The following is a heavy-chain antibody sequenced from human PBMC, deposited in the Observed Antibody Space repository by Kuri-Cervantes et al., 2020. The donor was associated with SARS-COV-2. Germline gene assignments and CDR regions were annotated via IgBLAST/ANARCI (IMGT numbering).Heavy chain of an antibody. CDR1: GGSLSGYY. CDR2: INHSGST. Sequence: ESLKISCAVYGGSLSGYYWSWIRQPPGRGLEWIGEINHSGSTNYKASLKSRVTISVDTSSKQFSLHLGSVTAADTAVYYCARAYGFLRYIYYMDVWGRGTTVTVSS. D-gene: IGHD4-17*01. J-gene: IGHJ6*03. V-gene: IGHV4-34*01. CDR3: ARAYGFLRYIYYMDV.